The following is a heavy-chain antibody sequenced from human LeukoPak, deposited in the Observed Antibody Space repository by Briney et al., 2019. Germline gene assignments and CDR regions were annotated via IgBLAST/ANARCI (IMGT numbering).Heavy chain of an antibody. CDR3: ASVRYISSNLVAFDI. CDR1: GDSLSSNNW. Sequence: SETLSHTCAVSGDSLSSNNWWSWVRQPPGKGLEWIGEIYHSGISNYNPTLKSRVIIPLEKSKNKFSLKLSSVTAADTAVYYCASVRYISSNLVAFDIWGEGTMVTV. J-gene: IGHJ3*02. CDR2: IYHSGIS. D-gene: IGHD6-13*01. V-gene: IGHV4-4*02.